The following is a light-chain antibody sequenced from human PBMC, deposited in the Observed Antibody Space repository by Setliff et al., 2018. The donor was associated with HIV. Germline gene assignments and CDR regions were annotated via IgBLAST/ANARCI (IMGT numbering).Light chain of an antibody. CDR3: MIWHSSAYV. V-gene: IGLV5-45*01. J-gene: IGLJ1*01. CDR2: YKSDSDK. CDR1: SGINVGTYK. Sequence: QLVLTQPASLSASPGASASLTCTLRSGINVGTYKIYWYQQKPGSPPQYLLRYKSDSDKHQGSGVPSRFSGSKDASANAGILFISGLQSEDEADYYCMIWHSSAYVFGTGTKVTVL.